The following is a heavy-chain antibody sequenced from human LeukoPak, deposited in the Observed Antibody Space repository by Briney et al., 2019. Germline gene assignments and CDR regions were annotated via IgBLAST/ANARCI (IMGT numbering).Heavy chain of an antibody. CDR1: GFTFNNYG. CDR3: AKGHWNSYYYYYMDV. D-gene: IGHD1-7*01. Sequence: AGRSLRLSCAASGFTFNNYGMHWVRQAPGKGLEWVAFIRNDGSNKYYADSVKGRLTISRDNSKNTLYLQMNSLRAEDTAVYYCAKGHWNSYYYYYMDVWGKGTTVTVSS. J-gene: IGHJ6*03. V-gene: IGHV3-30*02. CDR2: IRNDGSNK.